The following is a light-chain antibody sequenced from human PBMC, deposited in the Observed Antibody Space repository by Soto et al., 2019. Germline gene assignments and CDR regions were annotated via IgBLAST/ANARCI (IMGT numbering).Light chain of an antibody. V-gene: IGKV2-24*01. J-gene: IGKJ2*01. Sequence: DIVMTQTPLSSPVTLGQPASISCKSSQSLVYTDGNTYLSWLHQRPGQPPRLLIYKISNRLPGVSDRFSGSGAGTDFTLKISRVEAKDVGVYYCMQATQFPFTFGQGTKLEIK. CDR1: QSLVYTDGNTY. CDR2: KIS. CDR3: MQATQFPFT.